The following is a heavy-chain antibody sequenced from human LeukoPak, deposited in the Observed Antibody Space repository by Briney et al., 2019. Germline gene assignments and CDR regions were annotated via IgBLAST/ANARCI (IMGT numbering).Heavy chain of an antibody. Sequence: ASVKVSCKTSGYSENFYGITWVRQVAEQGLEWMGWISAQHGQTEYAPNSQDRVTMTTDTYTNTAYMELRSLRSDDTAVYYCARVRYRLAETYIDYWGQGTLVTVSS. CDR3: ARVRYRLAETYIDY. J-gene: IGHJ4*02. CDR2: ISAQHGQT. CDR1: GYSENFYG. D-gene: IGHD3-16*01. V-gene: IGHV1-18*01.